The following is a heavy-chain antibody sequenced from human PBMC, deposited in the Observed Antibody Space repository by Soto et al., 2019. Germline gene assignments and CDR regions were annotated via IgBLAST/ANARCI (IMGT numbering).Heavy chain of an antibody. CDR1: GFTFSRYW. CDR3: GSGWYMGNWFDP. J-gene: IGHJ5*02. Sequence: GSLRLSCAASGFTFSRYWMHWVRQAPGKGLVWVSRINSDGTSTSYADSVKGRFTISRDNAKNTLYLQMNSLRAEDTAVYYCGSGWYMGNWFDPWGQGTLVTVSS. CDR2: INSDGTST. V-gene: IGHV3-74*01. D-gene: IGHD6-19*01.